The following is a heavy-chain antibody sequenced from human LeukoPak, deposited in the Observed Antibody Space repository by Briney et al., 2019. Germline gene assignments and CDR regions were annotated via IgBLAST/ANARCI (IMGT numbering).Heavy chain of an antibody. CDR1: GFTFSIYW. V-gene: IGHV3-7*01. Sequence: PGGSLGLSCAASGFTFSIYWMSWVRQAPGKGLEWVANIKQDGSEKYYVGSVKGRFTISRDNAKNSLYLQMNSLRAEDTAVYYCTRSDCSGGGCYSVRAFDIWGQGTMVAVSS. D-gene: IGHD2-15*01. CDR3: TRSDCSGGGCYSVRAFDI. CDR2: IKQDGSEK. J-gene: IGHJ3*02.